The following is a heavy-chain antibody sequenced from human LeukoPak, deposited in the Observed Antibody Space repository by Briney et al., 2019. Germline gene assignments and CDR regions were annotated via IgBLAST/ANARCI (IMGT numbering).Heavy chain of an antibody. CDR1: GFSFSNYW. CDR2: INQDGSVK. CDR3: ARAGTYETNWDH. D-gene: IGHD7-27*01. V-gene: IGHV3-7*01. J-gene: IGHJ4*02. Sequence: GGSLRLSCAASGFSFSNYWMSWVRQAPGKGLEWVANINQDGSVKYYVDSVKGRFTISRDNAENSLYLQMNSLRAEDTALYFFARAGTYETNWDHWGQGSMVTVSS.